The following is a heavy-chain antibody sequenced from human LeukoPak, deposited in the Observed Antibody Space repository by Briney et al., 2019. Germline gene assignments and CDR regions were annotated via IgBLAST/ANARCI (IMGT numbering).Heavy chain of an antibody. D-gene: IGHD2-2*01. CDR3: ASINIVVVPAAKRFWFDP. V-gene: IGHV4-59*08. J-gene: IGHJ5*02. Sequence: SSETLSLTCTVSGGSISSYYWSWIRQPPGKGLEWIGYIYYSGSTNYNPSLKSRVTISVDTSKNQFSLKLSSVTAADTAVYYCASINIVVVPAAKRFWFDPWGQGTLVTVSS. CDR1: GGSISSYY. CDR2: IYYSGST.